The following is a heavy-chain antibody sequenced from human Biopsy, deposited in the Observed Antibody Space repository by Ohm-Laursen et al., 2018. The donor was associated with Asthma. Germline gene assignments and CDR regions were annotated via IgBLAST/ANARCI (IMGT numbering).Heavy chain of an antibody. Sequence: GASVKVSCKPSGYTFNSAGITWVRQAPGQGLEWMGWISVYNGNTMFAQKLQDRVTMITDTSTSTAYMELRSLRSDDTAVYFCARAVDYSHYYGIDVWGQGTTVTVS. V-gene: IGHV1-18*01. D-gene: IGHD3-10*01. CDR2: ISVYNGNT. CDR3: ARAVDYSHYYGIDV. J-gene: IGHJ6*02. CDR1: GYTFNSAG.